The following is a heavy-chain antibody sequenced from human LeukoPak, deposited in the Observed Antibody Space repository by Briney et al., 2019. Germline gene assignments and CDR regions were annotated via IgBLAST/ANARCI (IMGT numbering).Heavy chain of an antibody. CDR3: ARNGYDSSGYYDY. CDR2: IYSGGST. V-gene: IGHV3-66*01. CDR1: GFTVSSNY. Sequence: GESLRLSCAASGFTVSSNYMSWVRQAPGKGLEWVSVIYSGGSTYYADSVKGRFSISRDNSKNTLYLQMNSLRAEDTAVYYCARNGYDSSGYYDYWGQGTLVTVSS. J-gene: IGHJ4*02. D-gene: IGHD3-22*01.